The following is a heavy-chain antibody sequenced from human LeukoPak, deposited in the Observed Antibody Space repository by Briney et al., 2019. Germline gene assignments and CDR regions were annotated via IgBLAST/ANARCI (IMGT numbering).Heavy chain of an antibody. J-gene: IGHJ3*02. Sequence: GGSLRLSCAASGFTFSSYDMTWIRQAPGKGLEWVSYISISSSTIYYADSVKGRFTISRDNSKNTLYLQMNSLRAEDTAVYYCAKDTMIVPSGVDAFDIWGQGTMVTVSS. V-gene: IGHV3-48*01. CDR3: AKDTMIVPSGVDAFDI. CDR2: ISISSSTI. CDR1: GFTFSSYD. D-gene: IGHD3-22*01.